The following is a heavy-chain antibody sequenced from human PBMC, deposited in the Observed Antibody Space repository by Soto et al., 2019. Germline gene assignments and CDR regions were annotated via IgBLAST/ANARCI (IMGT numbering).Heavy chain of an antibody. CDR3: AGSVTSRGYYYYGMDV. D-gene: IGHD4-17*01. CDR1: GYSISSGYY. J-gene: IGHJ6*02. Sequence: SETLSLTCAVSGYSISSGYYWGWIRQPPGKGLEWIGSIYRSGSTYYNPSLKSRVTISVDTSKNQFSLKLSSVTAADTAVYYCAGSVTSRGYYYYGMDVWGQGTTVT. CDR2: IYRSGST. V-gene: IGHV4-38-2*01.